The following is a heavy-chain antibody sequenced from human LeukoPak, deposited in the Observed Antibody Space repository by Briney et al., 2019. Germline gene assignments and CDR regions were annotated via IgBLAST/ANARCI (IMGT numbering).Heavy chain of an antibody. V-gene: IGHV1-69*13. J-gene: IGHJ4*02. CDR1: GGTFSSYA. CDR3: ASQPGYVHGAFDY. Sequence: SVKVSCKASGGTFSSYAISWVRQAPGQGLEWMGGIIPIFGTANYAQKFQGRVTITADESTSTAYMELSSLRSEDTAVYYCASQPGYVHGAFDYWGQGTLVTVSP. CDR2: IIPIFGTA. D-gene: IGHD3-10*02.